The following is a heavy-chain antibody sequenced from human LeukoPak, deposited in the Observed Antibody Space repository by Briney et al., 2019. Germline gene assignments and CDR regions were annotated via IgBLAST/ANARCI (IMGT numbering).Heavy chain of an antibody. Sequence: PGGSLRLSCAASGFTFSSYEMNWVRQAPGKGLEWVSYISSSGSTIYYADSVKGRFTISRDNSKSTLYLQMNSLRAEDTAVYYCAGAAGVFAYWGQGTLVAVSS. CDR1: GFTFSSYE. V-gene: IGHV3-48*03. CDR3: AGAAGVFAY. CDR2: ISSSGSTI. J-gene: IGHJ4*02. D-gene: IGHD6-13*01.